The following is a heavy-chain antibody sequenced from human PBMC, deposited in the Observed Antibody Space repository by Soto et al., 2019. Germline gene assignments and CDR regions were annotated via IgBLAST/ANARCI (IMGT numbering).Heavy chain of an antibody. D-gene: IGHD3-10*01. CDR3: AREYYYGSGPWY. J-gene: IGHJ4*02. Sequence: SETLSLTCAVYGGSFSGYYWSLIRQPPGKGLEWIGEINHSGSTNYNPSLKSRVTISVDTSKNQFSLKLSSVTAADTAVYYCAREYYYGSGPWYWGQGTLVTVSS. CDR1: GGSFSGYY. CDR2: INHSGST. V-gene: IGHV4-34*01.